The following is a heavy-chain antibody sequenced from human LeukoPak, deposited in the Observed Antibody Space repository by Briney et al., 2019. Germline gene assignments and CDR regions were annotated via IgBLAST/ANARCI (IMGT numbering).Heavy chain of an antibody. J-gene: IGHJ3*02. CDR2: IIPIFGTA. CDR3: ARDPYGDYFQIREGAFDI. Sequence: ASVKVSCKASGYTFTSYYMHWVRQAPGQGLEWMGGIIPIFGTANYAQKFQGRVTITTDESTSTAYMELSSLRSEDTAVYYCARDPYGDYFQIREGAFDIWGQGTMVTVSS. V-gene: IGHV1-69*05. CDR1: GYTFTSYY. D-gene: IGHD4-17*01.